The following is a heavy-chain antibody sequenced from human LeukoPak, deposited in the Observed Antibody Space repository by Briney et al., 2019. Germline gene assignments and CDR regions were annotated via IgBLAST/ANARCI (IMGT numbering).Heavy chain of an antibody. D-gene: IGHD6-19*01. Sequence: SETLSLTCTVSGGSISSSSYYWGWIRQPPGKGLEWIGSIYYSGSTYYNPSLKSRVTISVDTFKNQFSLKLSSVTAADTAVYYCARLSSGWYYFDYWGQGTLVTVSS. CDR2: IYYSGST. CDR1: GGSISSSSYY. CDR3: ARLSSGWYYFDY. J-gene: IGHJ4*02. V-gene: IGHV4-39*01.